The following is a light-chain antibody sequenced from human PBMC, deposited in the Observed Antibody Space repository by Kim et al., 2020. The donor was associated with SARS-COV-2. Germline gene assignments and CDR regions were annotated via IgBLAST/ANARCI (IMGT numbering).Light chain of an antibody. J-gene: IGLJ2*01. CDR2: YDS. V-gene: IGLV3-21*04. Sequence: PGQRARGSCGGNGLGSRSVHWYRRTAGQAPVLVIYYDSDRPSGVAERFSGSNSGNTATLTISRVEAGDEADYYCQVWDSSSDHRVVFGGGTQLTVL. CDR1: GLGSRS. CDR3: QVWDSSSDHRVV.